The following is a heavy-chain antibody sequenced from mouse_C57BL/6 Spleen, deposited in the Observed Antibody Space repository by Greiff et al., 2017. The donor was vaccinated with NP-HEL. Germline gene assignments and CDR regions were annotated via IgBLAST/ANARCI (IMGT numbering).Heavy chain of an antibody. V-gene: IGHV1-42*01. CDR2: INPSTGGT. J-gene: IGHJ3*01. D-gene: IGHD2-5*01. CDR3: ARGDYSNPAWFAY. Sequence: VQLQQSGPELVKPGASVKISCKASGYSFTGYYMNWVKQSPEKSLEWIGEINPSTGGTTYNQKFKAKATLTVDKSSSTAYMQLKSLTSEDSAVYYCARGDYSNPAWFAYWGQGTLVTVSA. CDR1: GYSFTGYY.